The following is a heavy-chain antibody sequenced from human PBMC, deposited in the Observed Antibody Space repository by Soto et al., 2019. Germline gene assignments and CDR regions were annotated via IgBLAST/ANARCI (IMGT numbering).Heavy chain of an antibody. V-gene: IGHV4-59*01. CDR1: GGSISSYY. D-gene: IGHD3-22*01. J-gene: IGHJ3*02. CDR3: AGLYDSSGYYPSSYAFDI. CDR2: IYYSGST. Sequence: PSETLSLTCTVSGGSISSYYWSWIRQPPGKGLEWIGYIYYSGSTNYNPSLKSRVTISVDTSKDQFSLKLGSVTAADTAVYYCAGLYDSSGYYPSSYAFDIWGQGTMVTVSS.